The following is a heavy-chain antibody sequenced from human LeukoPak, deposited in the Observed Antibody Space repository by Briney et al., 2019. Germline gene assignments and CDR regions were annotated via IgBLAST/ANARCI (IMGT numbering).Heavy chain of an antibody. V-gene: IGHV1-18*01. J-gene: IGHJ3*02. CDR3: ARDHPRHYYYYDSSGYLNKDDAFDI. D-gene: IGHD3-22*01. CDR2: ISAYNGNT. CDR1: GYTFTSYG. Sequence: ASVKVSCKASGYTFTSYGISWVRQAPGQGLEWMGWISAYNGNTNYAQKLQGRVTMTTDTSTSTAYMELRSLRSDDTAVYYCARDHPRHYYYYDSSGYLNKDDAFDIWGQGTMVTVSS.